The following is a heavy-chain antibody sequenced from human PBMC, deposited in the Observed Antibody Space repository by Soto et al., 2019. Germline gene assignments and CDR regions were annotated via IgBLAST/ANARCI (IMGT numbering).Heavy chain of an antibody. D-gene: IGHD2-2*01. CDR2: INNDRSHA. CDR1: GFTFSSYW. J-gene: IGHJ5*01. CDR3: ARDGHCITSSCFGTWFDS. Sequence: EVQLVESGGGLVQPGGSLRLSCAASGFTFSSYWMHWVRQVPGKGLVWVARINNDRSHASYADSVKGRFTISRDDARNTLYQEMNSLRAEDTAVYYCARDGHCITSSCFGTWFDSWGQGTLVNVPS. V-gene: IGHV3-74*01.